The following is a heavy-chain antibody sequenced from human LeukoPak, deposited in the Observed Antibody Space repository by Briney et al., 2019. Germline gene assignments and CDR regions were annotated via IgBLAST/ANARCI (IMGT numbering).Heavy chain of an antibody. J-gene: IGHJ3*01. V-gene: IGHV3-23*01. CDR1: GFTFGTYA. CDR2: ITVSGGST. D-gene: IGHD3-22*01. CDR3: AKCLRGGYWDRNAFDL. Sequence: GGSLRLSCAASGFTFGTYAMSWVRQAPGKGLEWVSGITVSGGSTYNADSVKGRFTISRDNSKNTLYLQMNSLRAEDTAVYYCAKCLRGGYWDRNAFDLWGQGTMVTVSS.